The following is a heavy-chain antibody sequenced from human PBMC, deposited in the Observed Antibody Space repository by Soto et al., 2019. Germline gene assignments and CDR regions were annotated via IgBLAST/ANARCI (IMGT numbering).Heavy chain of an antibody. J-gene: IGHJ4*02. CDR2: IYPGDFDI. V-gene: IGHV5-51*01. CDR3: ARSYGGEYYDSRSYYYAY. D-gene: IGHD3-22*01. Sequence: ESLKISFKGSGYKFINYWIGWVRQVPGKGLEWMGIIYPGDFDIKYSPSFRGRVTISADKSITTAYLQWSSLEASDTAIYYCARSYGGEYYDSRSYYYAYWGQGTLVTVSS. CDR1: GYKFINYW.